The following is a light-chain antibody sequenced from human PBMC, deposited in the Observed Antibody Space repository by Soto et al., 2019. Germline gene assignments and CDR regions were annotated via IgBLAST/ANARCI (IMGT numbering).Light chain of an antibody. Sequence: DIQMTQSPSTLSASVGDRVTITCRASQSISTWLAWYQQEPGKAPKLLIHKASSLQSGVPSRFSGSGSGRDFTLTISSLRPEDIATYFCQQSYTSPPWTFGQGTKVEVK. CDR2: KAS. CDR3: QQSYTSPPWT. V-gene: IGKV1-5*03. CDR1: QSISTW. J-gene: IGKJ1*01.